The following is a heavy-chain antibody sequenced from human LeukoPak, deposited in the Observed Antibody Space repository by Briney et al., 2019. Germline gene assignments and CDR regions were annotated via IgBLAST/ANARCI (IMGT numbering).Heavy chain of an antibody. CDR3: ARHVAVAGHYNWFDP. Sequence: SETLSLTCTVSGGSISSYYWSWIRQPPGKGLEWIGYIYYSGSTNYNPSLKSRVTISVDTSKNQFSLKLSSVTAADTAVYYCARHVAVAGHYNWFDPWGQGTLVTVSS. D-gene: IGHD2-21*02. CDR2: IYYSGST. CDR1: GGSISSYY. V-gene: IGHV4-59*08. J-gene: IGHJ5*02.